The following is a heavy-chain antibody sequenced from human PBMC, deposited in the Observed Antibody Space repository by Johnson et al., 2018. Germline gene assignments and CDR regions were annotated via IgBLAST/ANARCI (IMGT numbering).Heavy chain of an antibody. D-gene: IGHD1-26*01. J-gene: IGHJ3*02. V-gene: IGHV4-59*11. Sequence: QVQLQESGPGLVKPSETLSLTCSVSGGSISSHHWSWIRQSPGKGLEWIVYAYYDGSITYNPSLKSRVTVSVDTSKNQFSLNLGAVTAAEPAVYYCVRDFAVVGATLYFDIWGQGTMVTVSS. CDR2: AYYDGSI. CDR3: VRDFAVVGATLYFDI. CDR1: GGSISSHH.